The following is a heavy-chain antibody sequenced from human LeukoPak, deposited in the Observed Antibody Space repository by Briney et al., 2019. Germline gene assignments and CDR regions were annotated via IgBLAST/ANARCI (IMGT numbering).Heavy chain of an antibody. J-gene: IGHJ4*02. CDR1: GFTFSTYS. CDR3: AKDEHHLEHFDS. V-gene: IGHV3-21*04. D-gene: IGHD1-1*01. CDR2: ISSSSSYI. Sequence: KPGGSLRLSCAASGFTFSTYSMNWVRQAPGKGLEWVSSISSSSSYIYYADSVKGRFTISRDNAKNSPYLQMNSLKAGDTALYYCAKDEHHLEHFDSWGQGTLVTVSS.